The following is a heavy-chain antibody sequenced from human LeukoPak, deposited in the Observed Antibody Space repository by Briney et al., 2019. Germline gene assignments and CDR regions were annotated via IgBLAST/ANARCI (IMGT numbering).Heavy chain of an antibody. J-gene: IGHJ5*02. CDR2: IIPIFGTA. Sequence: ASVKVSCKASGGTFSSYAISWVRQAPGQGLEWMGRIIPIFGTANYAQKFQGRVTITTDESTSTAYMELSSLRSEDTAVYYCASQTIAVAGSGFDPWGQGTLVTVSS. V-gene: IGHV1-69*05. CDR3: ASQTIAVAGSGFDP. CDR1: GGTFSSYA. D-gene: IGHD6-19*01.